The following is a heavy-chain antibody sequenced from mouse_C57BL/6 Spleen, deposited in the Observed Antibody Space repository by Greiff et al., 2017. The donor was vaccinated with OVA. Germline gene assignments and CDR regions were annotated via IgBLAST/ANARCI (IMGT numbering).Heavy chain of an antibody. CDR1: GYAFSSYW. D-gene: IGHD1-1*01. CDR2: IYPGDGDT. Sequence: QVQLQHSVSELVKPGASVKISCKASGYAFSSYWMNWVKQRPGKGLEWIGQIYPGDGDTNYNGKFKGKATLTADKSSSTAYMQLSSLTSEDSAVYFCAIGPYYGSSYNFDYWGQGTTLTVSS. V-gene: IGHV1-80*01. CDR3: AIGPYYGSSYNFDY. J-gene: IGHJ2*01.